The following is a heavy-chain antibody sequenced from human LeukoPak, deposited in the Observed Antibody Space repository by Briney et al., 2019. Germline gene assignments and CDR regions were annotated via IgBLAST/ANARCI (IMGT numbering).Heavy chain of an antibody. J-gene: IGHJ4*02. CDR2: ISTSSSYI. CDR3: ASGVSSTSCYVDY. V-gene: IGHV3-21*01. Sequence: GGSLRLSCAASGFTFSTYYMNWVRQAPGKGLEWVSSISTSSSYIYYADAVKGRFTISRDNAKNSLYLQMNSLRAEDTAVYYCASGVSSTSCYVDYWGQGTLVTVSS. CDR1: GFTFSTYY. D-gene: IGHD2-2*01.